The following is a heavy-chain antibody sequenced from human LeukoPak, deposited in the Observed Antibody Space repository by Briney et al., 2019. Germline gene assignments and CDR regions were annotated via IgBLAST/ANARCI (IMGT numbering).Heavy chain of an antibody. CDR2: INPSGGST. CDR3: ARDGDFGDYDSSGYYSAFDY. V-gene: IGHV1-46*01. J-gene: IGHJ4*02. Sequence: VASVKVSCKASGYTFTSYYMHWVRQAPGQGLEWMGIINPSGGSTSYAQKFQGRVTMTRDTSTSTVYMELSSLRSEDTAVYYCARDGDFGDYDSSGYYSAFDYWGQGTLVTVSS. CDR1: GYTFTSYY. D-gene: IGHD3-22*01.